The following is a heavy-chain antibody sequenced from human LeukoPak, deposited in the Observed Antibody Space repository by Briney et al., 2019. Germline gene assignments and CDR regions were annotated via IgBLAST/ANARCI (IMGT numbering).Heavy chain of an antibody. J-gene: IGHJ4*02. CDR2: INPNSGGT. V-gene: IGHV1-2*02. CDR1: GYTFTGYY. Sequence: ASVKVSCKASGYTFTGYYMHWVRQAPGQGREWMGWINPNSGGTNYAQKFQGRVTMTRDTSISTAYMELSRLRSDDTAVYYCARQNVDYGDGMDYWGQGTLVTVSS. D-gene: IGHD4-17*01. CDR3: ARQNVDYGDGMDY.